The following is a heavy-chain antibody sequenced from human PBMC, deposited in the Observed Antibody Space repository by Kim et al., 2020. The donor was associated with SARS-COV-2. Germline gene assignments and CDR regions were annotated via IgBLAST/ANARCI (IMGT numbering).Heavy chain of an antibody. Sequence: GGSLRLSCAASGFTFSSYEMNWVRQAPGKGLEWVSYISSSGSTIYYADSVKGRFTISRDNAKNSLYLQMNSLRAEDTAVYYCARGSTSRSKMVDYWGQGTLVTVSS. CDR3: ARGSTSRSKMVDY. D-gene: IGHD2-2*01. CDR1: GFTFSSYE. V-gene: IGHV3-48*03. J-gene: IGHJ4*02. CDR2: ISSSGSTI.